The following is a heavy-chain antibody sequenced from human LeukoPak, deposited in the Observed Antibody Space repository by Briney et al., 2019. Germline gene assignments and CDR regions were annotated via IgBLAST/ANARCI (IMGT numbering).Heavy chain of an antibody. J-gene: IGHJ4*02. D-gene: IGHD3-10*01. V-gene: IGHV3-7*05. Sequence: GGSLRLSCGASGFRLDNCWMTWVRQAPGKGLEWVADINEDGSKIYSLDSVKGRFTISRDNAKNSLSLQLNTLRAEDTAVYYCARWSHVSGRWFLDSWGRGTLVSVSS. CDR3: ARWSHVSGRWFLDS. CDR1: GFRLDNCW. CDR2: INEDGSKI.